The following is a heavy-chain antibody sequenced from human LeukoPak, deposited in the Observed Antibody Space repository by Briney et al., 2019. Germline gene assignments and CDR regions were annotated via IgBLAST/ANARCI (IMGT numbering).Heavy chain of an antibody. CDR1: GYTFTDYY. D-gene: IGHD2-2*01. J-gene: IGHJ6*03. Sequence: ASVKISCKASGYTFTDYYMHWVQQAPGKGLEWMGRVDPKDGETIYAEKFQGRVTITADTSTDTAYMELSSLRSEDTAVYYCATVWDSSSSYYYYYMDVWGKGTTVTVSS. CDR2: VDPKDGET. V-gene: IGHV1-69-2*01. CDR3: ATVWDSSSSYYYYYMDV.